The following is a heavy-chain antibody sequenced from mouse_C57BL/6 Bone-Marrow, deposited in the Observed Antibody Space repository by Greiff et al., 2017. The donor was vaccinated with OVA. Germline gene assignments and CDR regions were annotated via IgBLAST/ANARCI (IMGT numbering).Heavy chain of an antibody. D-gene: IGHD2-1*01. J-gene: IGHJ4*01. V-gene: IGHV1-5*01. CDR3: TRRKYGNYSYAMDY. CDR2: IYPGNSDT. Sequence: VQLQQSGTVLARPGASVKMSCKTSGYTFTSYWMHWVKQRPGQGLEWIGAIYPGNSDTSYNQKFKGKAKLTAVTSASTAYMELSSLTNEDSAVYYCTRRKYGNYSYAMDYWGQGTSVTVSS. CDR1: GYTFTSYW.